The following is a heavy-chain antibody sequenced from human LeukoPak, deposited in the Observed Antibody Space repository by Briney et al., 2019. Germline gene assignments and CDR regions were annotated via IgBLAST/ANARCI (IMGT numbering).Heavy chain of an antibody. J-gene: IGHJ4*02. CDR2: IAGGDDR. CDR3: AKEGDYGDYV. Sequence: GGSLRLSCAASGFIFSPYAMSWVRQAPGKGLEWVAGIAGGDDRFYADYVKGRFSISRDNSKNTVDLQMNSLKAEDTAVYYCAKEGDYGDYVWGQGTLVTVSS. CDR1: GFIFSPYA. V-gene: IGHV3-23*01. D-gene: IGHD4-17*01.